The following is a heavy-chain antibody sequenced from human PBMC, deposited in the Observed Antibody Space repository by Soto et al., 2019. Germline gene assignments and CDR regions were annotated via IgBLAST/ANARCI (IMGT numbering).Heavy chain of an antibody. CDR1: GFTFSSYG. J-gene: IGHJ3*02. CDR2: ISYDGSNK. D-gene: IGHD1-1*01. V-gene: IGHV3-30*18. CDR3: AKGLNGGWAFDI. Sequence: HPGGSLRLSCAASGFTFSSYGMHWVRQAPGKGLEWVAVISYDGSNKYYADPVKGRFTISRDNSKNTLYLQMNSLRAEDTAVYYCAKGLNGGWAFDIWGQGTMVTVSS.